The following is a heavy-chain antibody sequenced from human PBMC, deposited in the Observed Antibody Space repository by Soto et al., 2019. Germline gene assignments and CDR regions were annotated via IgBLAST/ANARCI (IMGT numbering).Heavy chain of an antibody. J-gene: IGHJ3*01. CDR2: IYYSGST. Sequence: PSETLSLTCTVSGGSITSSSYYWGWIRQPPGKGLEWIGTIYYSGSTYYNPSLKSRAAMSVDTSKNQFSLKLSSVTAADAAVYYCARPWQWLTRDAFDVWGQGTMVTVSS. CDR3: ARPWQWLTRDAFDV. V-gene: IGHV4-39*01. D-gene: IGHD6-19*01. CDR1: GGSITSSSYY.